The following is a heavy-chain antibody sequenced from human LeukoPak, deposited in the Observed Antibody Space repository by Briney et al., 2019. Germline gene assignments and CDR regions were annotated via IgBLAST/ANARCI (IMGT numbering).Heavy chain of an antibody. CDR1: GFIFSDYY. J-gene: IGHJ4*02. V-gene: IGHV3-11*06. Sequence: GGSLRLSCAASGFIFSDYYMSWIRQAPGKGLEWVSYISFSSSYTNYADSVKGRFTISRDNAKNSLYLQMNSLRAEDTAVYYCARGYRGYNDYWGQGTLVTVSS. CDR2: ISFSSSYT. CDR3: ARGYRGYNDY. D-gene: IGHD5-12*01.